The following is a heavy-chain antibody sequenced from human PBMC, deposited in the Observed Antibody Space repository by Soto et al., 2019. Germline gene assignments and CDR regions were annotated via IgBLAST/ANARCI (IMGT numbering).Heavy chain of an antibody. J-gene: IGHJ3*02. V-gene: IGHV3-30-3*01. CDR3: ARGGLSGGFDI. CDR2: ISYDGSNK. D-gene: IGHD3-10*01. CDR1: GFTFSSYA. Sequence: QVQLVESGGGVVQPGRSLRLSCAASGFTFSSYAMHWVRQAPGKGLEWVAVISYDGSNKYYADSVKGRFTISRDNSKSTLYLQMNSLRGEDTAVYYCARGGLSGGFDIWGQGTMVTVSS.